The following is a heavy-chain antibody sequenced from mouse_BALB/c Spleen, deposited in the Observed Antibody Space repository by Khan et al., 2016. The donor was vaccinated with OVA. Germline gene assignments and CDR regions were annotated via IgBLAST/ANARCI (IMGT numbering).Heavy chain of an antibody. J-gene: IGHJ2*01. V-gene: IGHV1-7*01. CDR2: INPTSGYT. CDR1: GYTFTTYW. Sequence: VQLQQSGAELAKPGASVKMSCKASGYTFTTYWLHWVKQRPGQGLEWIGYINPTSGYTDYNEKFKDQATLSADKSSSTAYMQPSSLTSEDSAVYYCTRDRIDYWGQGTTLTVSS. CDR3: TRDRIDY.